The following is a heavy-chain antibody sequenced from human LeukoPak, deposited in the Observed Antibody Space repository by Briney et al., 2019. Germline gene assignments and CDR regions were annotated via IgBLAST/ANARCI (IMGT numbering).Heavy chain of an antibody. CDR1: GGSISSSSYY. V-gene: IGHV4-39*07. J-gene: IGHJ4*02. CDR2: IYYSGST. CDR3: ARARYSSSWYPPDY. D-gene: IGHD6-13*01. Sequence: SETLSLTCTVSGGSISSSSYYWGWIRQPPGKGLEWIGSIYYSGSTYYNPSLKSRVTISVDTSKNQFSLKLTSVTAADTAVYYCARARYSSSWYPPDYWGQGTLVTVSS.